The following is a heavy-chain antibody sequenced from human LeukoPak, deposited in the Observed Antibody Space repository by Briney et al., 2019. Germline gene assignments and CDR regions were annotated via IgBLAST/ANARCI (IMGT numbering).Heavy chain of an antibody. V-gene: IGHV4-31*03. Sequence: SETLSLTCTVSGGSISSGGYYWSWIRQHPGKGLEWIGYIYYSGSTYYNPSLKIRVTISVATSKNHFSLKLRSVTAADTAVYYCARDEFRYGAVDYWGQGTLVTVSA. CDR1: GGSISSGGYY. D-gene: IGHD5-18*01. J-gene: IGHJ4*02. CDR3: ARDEFRYGAVDY. CDR2: IYYSGST.